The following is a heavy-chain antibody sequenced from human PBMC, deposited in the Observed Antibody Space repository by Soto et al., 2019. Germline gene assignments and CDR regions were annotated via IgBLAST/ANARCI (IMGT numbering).Heavy chain of an antibody. V-gene: IGHV1-18*01. CDR2: ISAYNGNT. CDR3: ATERDDNTRSSAETLHH. Sequence: ASVKVSCKASGYTFTSHDIHWVRQAPGQGLEWMGWISAYNGNTNYAQKLQGRVTMTRDTSTSTAYMEVRSLRADDTAVYYCATERDDNTRSSAETLHHWPQRTLDTVSS. CDR1: GYTFTSHD. J-gene: IGHJ1*01. D-gene: IGHD1-1*01.